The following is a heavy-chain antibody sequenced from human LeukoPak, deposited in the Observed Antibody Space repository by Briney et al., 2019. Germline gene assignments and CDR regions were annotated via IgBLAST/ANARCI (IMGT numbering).Heavy chain of an antibody. CDR1: GYSFTSYW. Sequence: GESLKISCNGSGYSFTSYWIGLVRPVPGEGLELVWIIYSGCSDTRYSPSSQGKVTISADKSISTAYLQWSSLMASDTAMYYCARRSITMIVVVHDAFDIWGQGTMVTVSS. CDR3: ARRSITMIVVVHDAFDI. V-gene: IGHV5-51*01. D-gene: IGHD3-22*01. CDR2: IYSGCSDT. J-gene: IGHJ3*02.